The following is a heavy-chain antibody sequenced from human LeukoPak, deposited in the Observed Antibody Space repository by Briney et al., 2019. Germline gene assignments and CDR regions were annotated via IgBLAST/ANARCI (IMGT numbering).Heavy chain of an antibody. D-gene: IGHD6-13*01. J-gene: IGHJ6*02. V-gene: IGHV3-21*01. CDR3: ARALRPSSSWPRDRYYYYGMDV. Sequence: PGGSLRLSCAAPGFTFSSYSMNWVRQPPGKGMEWVSSISSSSSNIYYADSVKGRFTISRDNDKNSLYLQMNSLRAEDTAVYYCARALRPSSSWPRDRYYYYGMDVWGQGTTVTVSS. CDR2: ISSSSSNI. CDR1: GFTFSSYS.